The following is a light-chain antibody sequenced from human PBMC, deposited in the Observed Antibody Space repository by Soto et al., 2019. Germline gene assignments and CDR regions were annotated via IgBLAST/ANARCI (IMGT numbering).Light chain of an antibody. J-gene: IGKJ4*01. V-gene: IGKV2-28*01. CDR1: QSLLHSSGYNQ. Sequence: DIVMTQSPLSLPVTPGEPASISCRSSQSLLHSSGYNQLDWYLQKPGQSPQLLIYLGSNRASGVPDRFSGSGSGTDFTLKISRVEAEDVGIYYCMQSLQTPLTFCGGTKVEIK. CDR3: MQSLQTPLT. CDR2: LGS.